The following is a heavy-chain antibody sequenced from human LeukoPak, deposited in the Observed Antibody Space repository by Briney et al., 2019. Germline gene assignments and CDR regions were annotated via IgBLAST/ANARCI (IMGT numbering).Heavy chain of an antibody. Sequence: SETLSLTCAVFGGSLSGYYWTWIRQPPGKGLEWIGEVNHSGNTDYNPSLKGRVTISVDTSKNQFSLKLTSVTAADTAVYYCARGQLLQRNWGHGTLVTVSS. D-gene: IGHD1-1*01. J-gene: IGHJ4*01. CDR1: GGSLSGYY. CDR3: ARGQLLQRN. CDR2: VNHSGNT. V-gene: IGHV4-34*01.